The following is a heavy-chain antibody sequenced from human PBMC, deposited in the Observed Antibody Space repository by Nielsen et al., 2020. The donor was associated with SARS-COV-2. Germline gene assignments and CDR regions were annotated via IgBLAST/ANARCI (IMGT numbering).Heavy chain of an antibody. CDR2: INPNSGAT. V-gene: IGHV1-2*06. J-gene: IGHJ4*02. Sequence: ASVKVSCKASGYTFTGSYVHWVRQAPGQGLEWMGLINPNSGATNYAQKFQGRVTMTRDTSISTAYMELSRLRSDDTAVYYCARDTIFGVVIYYFDYWGQGTLVTVSS. CDR1: GYTFTGSY. CDR3: ARDTIFGVVIYYFDY. D-gene: IGHD3-3*01.